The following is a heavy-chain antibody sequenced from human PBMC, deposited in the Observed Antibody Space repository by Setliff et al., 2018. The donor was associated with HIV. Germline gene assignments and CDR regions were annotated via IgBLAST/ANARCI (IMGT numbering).Heavy chain of an antibody. Sequence: KPSETLSLTCTVYGGSFGDHFWNWIRQSPGKGLEWIGEIHHTGGTKYNPFLRSRSTISLDRSKNQFSLKLTSVTAADTAVYYCANFFVSSVTTQDSWGQGTLVTVSS. CDR2: IHHTGGT. V-gene: IGHV4-34*01. CDR1: GGSFGDHF. J-gene: IGHJ4*02. D-gene: IGHD4-17*01. CDR3: ANFFVSSVTTQDS.